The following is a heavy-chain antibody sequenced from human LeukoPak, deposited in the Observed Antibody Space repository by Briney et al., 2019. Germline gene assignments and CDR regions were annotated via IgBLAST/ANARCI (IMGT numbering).Heavy chain of an antibody. V-gene: IGHV4-39*07. CDR2: IYYSGDT. J-gene: IGHJ4*02. Sequence: SETLSLTCTVSGASISSGNYYWGWIRQPPGKGLEWLGSIYYSGDTYNNPPLKSRVTISVDTAKSQFSLRLTSMTAADTAVYYCARDVAGNTFDYWGQGTLVTVSS. CDR3: ARDVAGNTFDY. CDR1: GASISSGNYY.